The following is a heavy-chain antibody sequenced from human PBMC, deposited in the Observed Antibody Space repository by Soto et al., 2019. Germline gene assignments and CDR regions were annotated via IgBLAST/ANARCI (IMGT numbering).Heavy chain of an antibody. D-gene: IGHD3-9*01. J-gene: IGHJ5*02. CDR3: ARPNRALTGYYNWFDP. Sequence: QLQLQESGPGLVKPSETLSLTCTVSGGSISSSSYYWGWIRQPPGKGLEWIGSIYYSGSTYYTPSLKSRVTISVDTSKNQFSLKLSSVTAADTAVYYCARPNRALTGYYNWFDPWGQGTLVTVSS. V-gene: IGHV4-39*01. CDR1: GGSISSSSYY. CDR2: IYYSGST.